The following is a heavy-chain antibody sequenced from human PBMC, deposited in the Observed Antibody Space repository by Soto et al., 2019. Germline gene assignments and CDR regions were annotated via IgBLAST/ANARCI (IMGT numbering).Heavy chain of an antibody. J-gene: IGHJ4*02. Sequence: QITLKESGPTLVKPTQTLTLTCTFSGFSLSTSGVGVGWIRQPPGKALEWLALIYWDDDKRYSPSLKSRLTITKDTSKNQVVLTMTNMDPVDTATYYCAHTTMIVVVAAIGTFDYWGQRTLVTVSS. V-gene: IGHV2-5*02. CDR3: AHTTMIVVVAAIGTFDY. D-gene: IGHD3-22*01. CDR2: IYWDDDK. CDR1: GFSLSTSGVG.